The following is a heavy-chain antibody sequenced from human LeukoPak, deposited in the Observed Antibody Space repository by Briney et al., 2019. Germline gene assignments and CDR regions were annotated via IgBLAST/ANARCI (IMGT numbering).Heavy chain of an antibody. CDR1: GFTFSNSA. J-gene: IGHJ4*02. V-gene: IGHV3-21*01. CDR2: IDYDSSHI. D-gene: IGHD3-9*01. Sequence: GGSLRLSCAASGFTFSNSAMNWVRQVPGKGLEWVSSIDYDSSHIYYAASVRGRFTISRDNARNSVYLQMNSLRVEDTAVYYCARDPLRYLRVGHYDYWGQGTLIAVSS. CDR3: ARDPLRYLRVGHYDY.